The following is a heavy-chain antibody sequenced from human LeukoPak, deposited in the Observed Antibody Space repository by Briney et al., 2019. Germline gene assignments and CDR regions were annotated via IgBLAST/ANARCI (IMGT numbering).Heavy chain of an antibody. CDR3: AKGAGGFSYYNWFDP. CDR1: GGSFSGYY. Sequence: SETLSLTCAVYGGSFSGYYWSWIRQPPGKGLEWIGSIYYSGTTHYNPSLESRVTISVGTSKNQFSLKLASVTAADTAIYYCAKGAGGFSYYNWFDPWGQGTLVTVSS. CDR2: IYYSGTT. V-gene: IGHV4-34*01. J-gene: IGHJ5*02. D-gene: IGHD5-18*01.